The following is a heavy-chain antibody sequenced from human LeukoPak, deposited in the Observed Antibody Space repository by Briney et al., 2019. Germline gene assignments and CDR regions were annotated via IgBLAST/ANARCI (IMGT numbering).Heavy chain of an antibody. CDR3: TTGPQQWLVPYGGYYYMDV. Sequence: GGSLRLSCAASGFTFSNAWMSWVRQAPGKGLEWVCRIKSKTDGGTTDYAAPVKVRFTISRDDSKNTLYLQMNSLKTEDTAVHSCTTGPQQWLVPYGGYYYMDVWGKGTTVTVSS. D-gene: IGHD6-19*01. V-gene: IGHV3-15*01. J-gene: IGHJ6*03. CDR2: IKSKTDGGTT. CDR1: GFTFSNAW.